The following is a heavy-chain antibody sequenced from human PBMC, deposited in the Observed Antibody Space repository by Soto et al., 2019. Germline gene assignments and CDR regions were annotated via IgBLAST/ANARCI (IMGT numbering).Heavy chain of an antibody. CDR1: GYTFTGYY. D-gene: IGHD3-9*01. J-gene: IGHJ4*02. CDR2: INPNSGGT. V-gene: IGHV1-2*04. Sequence: ASVKVSCKASGYTFTGYYMHWVRQAPGQGLEWMGWINPNSGGTNYAQKFQGWVTMTRDTSISTAYMELSRLRSDDTAVYYCARAMTGYYRYFDYWGQGTLVSVSS. CDR3: ARAMTGYYRYFDY.